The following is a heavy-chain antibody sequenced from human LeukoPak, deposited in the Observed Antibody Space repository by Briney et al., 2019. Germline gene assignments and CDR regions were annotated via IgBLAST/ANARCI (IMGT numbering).Heavy chain of an antibody. D-gene: IGHD3-10*01. Sequence: GGSLRLSCAASGFTFSSYAMSWVRQAPGQGLEWVSIIYRGGDTYYADSVKGRFTISRDNSKNTLYLQMNSLRAEDTAVYYCATYGGWGQGTLVTVSS. J-gene: IGHJ4*02. CDR1: GFTFSSYA. V-gene: IGHV3-66*01. CDR3: ATYGG. CDR2: IYRGGDT.